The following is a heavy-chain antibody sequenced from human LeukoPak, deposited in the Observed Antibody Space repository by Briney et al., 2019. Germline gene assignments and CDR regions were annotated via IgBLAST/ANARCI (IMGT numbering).Heavy chain of an antibody. Sequence: GASVKVSCKASGYTFTAHAVHRVRQAPGQRLEWMGWINVANGDTGYSQKFQDRVTITRDTSASTGYMEMSSLISEDTAVYYCASKPRGESRPFDYWGQGTLVTVSS. V-gene: IGHV1-3*01. CDR1: GYTFTAHA. CDR3: ASKPRGESRPFDY. D-gene: IGHD3-16*01. CDR2: INVANGDT. J-gene: IGHJ4*02.